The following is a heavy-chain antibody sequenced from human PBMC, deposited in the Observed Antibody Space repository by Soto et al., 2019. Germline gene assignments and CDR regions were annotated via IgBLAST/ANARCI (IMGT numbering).Heavy chain of an antibody. CDR2: ISYDGSNK. V-gene: IGHV3-30*03. D-gene: IGHD2-2*01. CDR1: GFTFSSYG. Sequence: QVQLVESGGGVVQPGRSLRLSCAASGFTFSSYGMHWVRQAPGKGLEWVAVISYDGSNKYYADSVKGRFTISRDNSKNTLYLQMNSLRAEDTAVYYCARAKSGGVGPYIVVVPAATSYYYYGMDVWGQGTTVTVSS. CDR3: ARAKSGGVGPYIVVVPAATSYYYYGMDV. J-gene: IGHJ6*02.